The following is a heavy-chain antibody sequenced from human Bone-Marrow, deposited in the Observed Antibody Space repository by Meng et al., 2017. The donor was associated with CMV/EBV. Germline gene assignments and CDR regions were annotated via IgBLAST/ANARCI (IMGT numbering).Heavy chain of an antibody. D-gene: IGHD4-11*01. V-gene: IGHV4-59*01. CDR1: GGSISSYY. J-gene: IGHJ4*02. CDR3: ARGRRVTRHRGNYFDY. Sequence: GSLRLSCTVSGGSISSYYWSWIRQPPGKGLEWIGYIYYSGSTNYNPSLKSRVTISVDTSKNQFSLKLSSVTAADTAVYYCARGRRVTRHRGNYFDYWGQGTLVTVSS. CDR2: IYYSGST.